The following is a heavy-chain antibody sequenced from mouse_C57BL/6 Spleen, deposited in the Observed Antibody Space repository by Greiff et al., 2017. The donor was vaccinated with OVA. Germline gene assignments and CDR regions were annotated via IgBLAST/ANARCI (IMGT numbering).Heavy chain of an antibody. Sequence: VHLVESDAELVKPGASVKISCKVSGYTFTDHTIHWMKQRPEQGLEWIGYIYPRDGSTKYNEKFKGKATLTADKSSSTAYMQLNSLTSEDYAVYFCAVGYYLTNYAMDYWDQGTSVTVSS. V-gene: IGHV1-78*01. CDR3: AVGYYLTNYAMDY. CDR1: GYTFTDHT. D-gene: IGHD2-3*01. J-gene: IGHJ4*01. CDR2: IYPRDGST.